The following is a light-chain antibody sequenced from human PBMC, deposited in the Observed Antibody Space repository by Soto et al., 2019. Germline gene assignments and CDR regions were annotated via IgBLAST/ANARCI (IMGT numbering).Light chain of an antibody. J-gene: IGKJ2*01. Sequence: EIVLTQSPVTLSLSPGERASLCCRASRSFASSYLGWYQQKPGQAPRLLIYAASTRATGIPDRFSGSGSATDFTLTISRLEPEDSAVYYCQHYDSSPPYTFGQGTKVDIK. V-gene: IGKV3-20*01. CDR2: AAS. CDR3: QHYDSSPPYT. CDR1: RSFASSY.